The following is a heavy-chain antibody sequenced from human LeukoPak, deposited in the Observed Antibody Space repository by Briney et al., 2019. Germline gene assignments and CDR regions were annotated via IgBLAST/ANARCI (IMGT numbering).Heavy chain of an antibody. CDR3: AHRSMVRGSSDAFDI. J-gene: IGHJ3*02. V-gene: IGHV2-5*02. CDR1: GFSLSTSGVG. Sequence: SGPTLVKPTQTLTLTCTFSGFSLSTSGVGVGWIRQPPGKALEWLALIYWDDDKRYSPSLKSRLTITKDTSKNQVVLTMANMDPVDTATYYCAHRSMVRGSSDAFDIWGQGTMVTVSS. D-gene: IGHD3-10*01. CDR2: IYWDDDK.